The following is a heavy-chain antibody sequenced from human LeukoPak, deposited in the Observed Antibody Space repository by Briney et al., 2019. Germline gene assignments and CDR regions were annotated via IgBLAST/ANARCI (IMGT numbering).Heavy chain of an antibody. D-gene: IGHD3-16*01. CDR2: IYYSGST. CDR1: GGSISSYY. Sequence: SETLSLTCTVSGGSISSYYWSWLRQPPRKGLEWIGYIYYSGSTNYNPSLKSRVTISVDTSKDQFSLKLSSVTAADTAVYYCASLGTSTYNWFDPWGQGTLVTVSS. J-gene: IGHJ5*02. V-gene: IGHV4-59*01. CDR3: ASLGTSTYNWFDP.